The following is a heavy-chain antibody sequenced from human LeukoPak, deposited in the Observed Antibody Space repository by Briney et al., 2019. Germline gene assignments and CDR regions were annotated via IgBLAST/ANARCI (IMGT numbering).Heavy chain of an antibody. CDR1: GLTFSNYW. V-gene: IGHV3-74*01. CDR2: ISNDGTST. Sequence: PGGSLRLSCAVSGLTFSNYWMHWVRQAPGKGLVWVSRISNDGTSTSYADSVKGRFTISRDNAKNTLYLQMNSLRAEDTAVYYCAKTGYSSGWYVGYWGQGTLVTVSS. D-gene: IGHD6-19*01. CDR3: AKTGYSSGWYVGY. J-gene: IGHJ4*02.